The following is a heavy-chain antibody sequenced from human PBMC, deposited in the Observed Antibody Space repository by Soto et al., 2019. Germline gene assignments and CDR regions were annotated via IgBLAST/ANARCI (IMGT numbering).Heavy chain of an antibody. CDR2: IIPIFGTA. CDR3: ASEGHYYDSSGYYLDY. Sequence: QVQLVQSGAEVKKPGSSVKVSCKASGGTFSSYAISWVRQAPGQGLEWMGGIIPIFGTANYAQKFQGRVTITADESTSTAYMELRSLRSEDTAVYYCASEGHYYDSSGYYLDYWGQGTLVTVSS. J-gene: IGHJ4*02. CDR1: GGTFSSYA. D-gene: IGHD3-22*01. V-gene: IGHV1-69*01.